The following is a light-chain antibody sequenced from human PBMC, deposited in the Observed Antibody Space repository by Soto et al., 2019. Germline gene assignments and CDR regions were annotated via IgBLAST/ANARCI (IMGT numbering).Light chain of an antibody. CDR3: QQYNNWPDT. V-gene: IGKV3-15*01. J-gene: IGKJ2*01. CDR2: LTS. Sequence: EIVMTQSPATLSLSPGERATLSFRASQSVNSNLTSYRQKPGQAPTLLIYLTSTRATGIPDRFSGSGSGTEFTPTNSSLQSEDFAFYYCQQYNNWPDTFGQGTKLEI. CDR1: QSVNSN.